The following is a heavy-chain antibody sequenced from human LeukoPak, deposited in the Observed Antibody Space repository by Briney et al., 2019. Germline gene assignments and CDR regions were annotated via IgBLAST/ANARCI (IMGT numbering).Heavy chain of an antibody. CDR3: AIRYSGSYYVGVDY. CDR2: FDPEDGET. J-gene: IGHJ4*02. D-gene: IGHD1-26*01. Sequence: GASVKVSCKVSGYTLTELSMHWVRQAPGKGLEWMGGFDPEDGETIYAQKFQGRVTMTEDTSTDTAYMELSSLRSEGTTMYYCAIRYSGSYYVGVDYWGQGTLVTVSS. V-gene: IGHV1-24*01. CDR1: GYTLTELS.